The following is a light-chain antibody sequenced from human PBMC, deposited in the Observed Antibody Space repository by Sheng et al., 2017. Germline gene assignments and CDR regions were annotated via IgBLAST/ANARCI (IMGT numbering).Light chain of an antibody. CDR3: QQYHSAPET. Sequence: DIQMTQSPSSLSASIGDRVTINCRASQAIANSVAWYQQKPGKAPRLLVFSTSRMEIGVPSRFSGSGSGTDYTLTISSLQPEDFATYYCQQYHSAPETFDQGTKVEIK. CDR1: QAIANS. CDR2: STS. V-gene: IGKV1-NL1*01. J-gene: IGKJ1*01.